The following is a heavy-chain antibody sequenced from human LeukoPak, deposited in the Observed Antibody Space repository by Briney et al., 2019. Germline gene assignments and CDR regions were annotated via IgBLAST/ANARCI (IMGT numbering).Heavy chain of an antibody. Sequence: SVKVSCKASGGTFSSYAISWVRQAPGQGLEWMGRIIPIFGTANYAQKFQRRGTITTDESTSTACMELSSLRSEDTAVYYCARGNPGYSSGWYIGSSYYYMDVWGKGTTVTVSS. D-gene: IGHD6-19*01. CDR3: ARGNPGYSSGWYIGSSYYYMDV. V-gene: IGHV1-69*05. CDR1: GGTFSSYA. J-gene: IGHJ6*03. CDR2: IIPIFGTA.